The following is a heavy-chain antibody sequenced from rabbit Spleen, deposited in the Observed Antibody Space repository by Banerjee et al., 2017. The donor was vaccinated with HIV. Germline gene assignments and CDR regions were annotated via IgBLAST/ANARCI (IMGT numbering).Heavy chain of an antibody. V-gene: IGHV1S45*01. CDR1: GFSFSNKAV. J-gene: IGHJ4*01. CDR2: INAVTGKA. CDR3: ARDGAGGSYFAL. D-gene: IGHD8-1*01. Sequence: QEQLLESGGGLVRPEGSLKLSCKASGFSFSNKAVMCWVRQAPGKGLEWIACINAVTGKAVYATWAKGRFTFSKTSSTTVTLQMTSLTDADTATYFCARDGAGGSYFALWGQGTLVTVS.